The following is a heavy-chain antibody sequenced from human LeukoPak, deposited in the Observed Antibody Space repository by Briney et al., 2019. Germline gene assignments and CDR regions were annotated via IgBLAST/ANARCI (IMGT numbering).Heavy chain of an antibody. D-gene: IGHD1-26*01. CDR3: ASKGEWVP. V-gene: IGHV3-30*02. Sequence: GGSLRLSCAASGFTFSSYGMHWVRQAPGKGLEWVAFIRYDGSNKYYADSVKGRFTISRDNAKNSLYLQMNSLRAEDTAVYYCASKGEWVPWGQGTLVTVSS. J-gene: IGHJ5*02. CDR1: GFTFSSYG. CDR2: IRYDGSNK.